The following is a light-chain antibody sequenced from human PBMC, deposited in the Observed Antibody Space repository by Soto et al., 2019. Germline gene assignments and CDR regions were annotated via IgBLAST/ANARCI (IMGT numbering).Light chain of an antibody. CDR2: EAS. V-gene: IGKV1-5*03. CDR1: QSTSSW. J-gene: IGKJ1*01. Sequence: DIQMTQSPSTLSASVGDRVTITCRASQSTSSWLAWYQQRPGKTPKLLISEASKLASGVPSRFSGSGSGTEFTLTISSLQPDDFATYYCQQHINWPYTFGRGTKVEIK. CDR3: QQHINWPYT.